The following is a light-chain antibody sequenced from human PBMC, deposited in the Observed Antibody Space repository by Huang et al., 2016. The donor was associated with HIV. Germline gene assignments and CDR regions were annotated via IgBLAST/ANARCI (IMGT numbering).Light chain of an antibody. J-gene: IGKJ1*01. CDR1: QNLLYSDGNTY. V-gene: IGKV2-30*01. Sequence: VVTQSPLSLPVTLGQPASISCKSSQNLLYSDGNTYLNWFHQRHGQSPRRLIYRISKRDSGVPERFSGSGSGTNFTLKISRVEAEDVGFYYCMQGTLWPRTFGQGTQVEIK. CDR2: RIS. CDR3: MQGTLWPRT.